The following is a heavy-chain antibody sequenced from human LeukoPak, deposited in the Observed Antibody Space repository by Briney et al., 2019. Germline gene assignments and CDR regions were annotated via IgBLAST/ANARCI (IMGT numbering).Heavy chain of an antibody. D-gene: IGHD3-10*01. J-gene: IGHJ5*02. CDR1: GGSFSGYY. CDR3: ARVKFPLLYCSGSYDYNWFDP. V-gene: IGHV4-59*01. CDR2: IYYSGST. Sequence: SETLSLTCAVYGGSFSGYYWSWIRQPPGKGLEWIGYIYYSGSTNYNPSLKSRVTISVDTSKNQFSLKLSSVTAADTAVYYCARVKFPLLYCSGSYDYNWFDPWGQGTLVTVSS.